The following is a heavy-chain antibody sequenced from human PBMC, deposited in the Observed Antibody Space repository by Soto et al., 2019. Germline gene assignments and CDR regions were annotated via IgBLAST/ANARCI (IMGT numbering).Heavy chain of an antibody. J-gene: IGHJ5*02. CDR2: IKQDGSEK. CDR3: ARARQLVQEGWFDP. D-gene: IGHD6-13*01. V-gene: IGHV3-7*03. Sequence: GGSLRLSCAASGFTFSSYWMSWVRQAPGKGLEWVANIKQDGSEKYYVDSVKGRFTISRDNAKNSLYLQMNSLRAEDTAVYYCARARQLVQEGWFDPWGQGTLVTVSS. CDR1: GFTFSSYW.